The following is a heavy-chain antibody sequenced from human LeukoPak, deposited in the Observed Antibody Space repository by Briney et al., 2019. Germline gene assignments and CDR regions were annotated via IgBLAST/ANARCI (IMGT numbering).Heavy chain of an antibody. V-gene: IGHV4-59*01. CDR2: IRYNGNT. CDR3: ARYAALSGPNWLDP. CDR1: GGSIIGYW. J-gene: IGHJ5*02. D-gene: IGHD6-19*01. Sequence: PSETLSLTCTVSGGSIIGYWWSWIRQPPGKGLEWIGNIRYNGNTYSNPSLKRRVTISVDTSKNQFSMKLSSVTAADTAMYYCARYAALSGPNWLDPWGRGTLVTVSS.